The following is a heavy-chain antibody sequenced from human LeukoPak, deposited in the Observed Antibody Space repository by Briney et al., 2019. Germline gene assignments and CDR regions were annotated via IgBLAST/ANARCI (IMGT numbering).Heavy chain of an antibody. CDR2: VNQDGTEK. Sequence: PGGSLRLSCAASGFNFGDSRMTWVRQAPGKGLQWVANVNQDGTEKHFLDSVEGRFTISRDNAKNSLFLEMSSLRADDTAVYFCARDVEGGTFDIWGQGTTVTVSS. J-gene: IGHJ3*02. D-gene: IGHD3-16*01. CDR1: GFNFGDSR. V-gene: IGHV3-7*05. CDR3: ARDVEGGTFDI.